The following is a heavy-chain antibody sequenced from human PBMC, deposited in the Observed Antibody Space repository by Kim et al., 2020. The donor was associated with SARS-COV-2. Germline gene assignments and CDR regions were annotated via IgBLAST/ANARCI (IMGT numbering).Heavy chain of an antibody. J-gene: IGHJ4*02. CDR1: GFTFDDYT. CDR3: AKGWLSPYYFDY. Sequence: GGSLRLSCAASGFTFDDYTMHWVHQAPGKGLEWVSLISWDGGSTYYADSVKGRFTISRDNSKNSLYLQMNSLRTEDTALYYCAKGWLSPYYFDYWGQGTLVTVSS. CDR2: ISWDGGST. D-gene: IGHD3-9*01. V-gene: IGHV3-43*01.